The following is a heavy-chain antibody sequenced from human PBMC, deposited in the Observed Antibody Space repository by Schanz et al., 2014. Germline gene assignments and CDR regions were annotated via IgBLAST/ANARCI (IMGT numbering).Heavy chain of an antibody. V-gene: IGHV3-15*01. D-gene: IGHD3-10*01. J-gene: IGHJ4*02. CDR2: IKSKTDGGTR. CDR1: GFTLNNAC. Sequence: EVQLVESGGGLVKPGGSLRLSCATSGFTLNNACMNWVRQAPGKGLQWVARIKSKTDGGTRDYAAPVKGRFTISTDDSKNTVYLQMTSLQPEDTPVYYCTADLWFGAVWGVWWGQGTLVTVSS. CDR3: TADLWFGAVWGVW.